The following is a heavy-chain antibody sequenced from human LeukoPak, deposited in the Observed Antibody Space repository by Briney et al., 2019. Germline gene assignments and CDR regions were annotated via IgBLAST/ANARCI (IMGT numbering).Heavy chain of an antibody. Sequence: HPGGSLRLSCATSGFTVSTNYMSWVRQAPGKGLEWVSVIYSGGNTYYADSVKGRFTISRDNSKNTLYLQMNSLRAEDTAVYYCARGFVVVPERYYGMDVWGQGTTVTVSS. J-gene: IGHJ6*02. V-gene: IGHV3-53*01. CDR1: GFTVSTNY. CDR2: IYSGGNT. CDR3: ARGFVVVPERYYGMDV. D-gene: IGHD2-2*01.